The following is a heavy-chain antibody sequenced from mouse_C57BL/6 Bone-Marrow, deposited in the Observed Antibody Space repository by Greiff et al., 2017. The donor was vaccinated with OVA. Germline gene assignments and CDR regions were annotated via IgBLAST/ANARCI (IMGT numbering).Heavy chain of an antibody. J-gene: IGHJ4*01. D-gene: IGHD2-3*01. CDR1: GYTFTSYG. Sequence: VQLQQSGAELARPGASVKLSCKASGYTFTSYGISWVKQRTGQGLEWIGEIYPRSGNTYYNEKFKGNATLTADKSSSTAYMELRSLTSEDSAVYFCARNDGLYYYAMDYWGQGTSVTVSS. CDR2: IYPRSGNT. CDR3: ARNDGLYYYAMDY. V-gene: IGHV1-81*01.